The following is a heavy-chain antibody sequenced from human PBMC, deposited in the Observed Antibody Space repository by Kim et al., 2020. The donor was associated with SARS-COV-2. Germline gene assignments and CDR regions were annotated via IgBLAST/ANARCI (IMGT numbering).Heavy chain of an antibody. J-gene: IGHJ4*02. Sequence: SETLSLTCTVSGGSISSYYWSWIRQPPGKGLEWIGYIYYSGSTNYNPSLKSRVTISVDTSKNQFSLKLSSVTAADTAVYYCARSIADTFDYWGQGTLVTVSS. D-gene: IGHD6-6*01. CDR3: ARSIADTFDY. CDR1: GGSISSYY. CDR2: IYYSGST. V-gene: IGHV4-59*01.